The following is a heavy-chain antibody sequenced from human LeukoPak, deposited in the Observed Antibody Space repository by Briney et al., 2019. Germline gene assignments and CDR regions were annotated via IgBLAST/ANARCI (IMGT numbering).Heavy chain of an antibody. V-gene: IGHV3-23*01. J-gene: IGHJ4*02. Sequence: GGSLRLSCAASGFTFSSYAMSWVRQAPGKGLEWVSAISGSGGSTYYADSAKGRFTISRDNSKNTLYLQMNSLRAEDTAVYYCAKGTAPIAARYIDYWGQGTLATVSS. CDR2: ISGSGGST. CDR3: AKGTAPIAARYIDY. CDR1: GFTFSSYA. D-gene: IGHD6-6*01.